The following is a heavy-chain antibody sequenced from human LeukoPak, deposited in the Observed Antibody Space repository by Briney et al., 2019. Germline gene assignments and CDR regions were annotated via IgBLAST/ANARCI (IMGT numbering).Heavy chain of an antibody. CDR3: ASERIVGARKFDY. D-gene: IGHD1-26*01. CDR1: GGTFSSYA. V-gene: IGHV1-69*06. Sequence: GSSVKVSCKASGGTFSSYAISWVRQAPGQGLEWMGGIIPIFGTANYAQKFQGRVTITADKSTSTASMELSSLRSEDTAVYYCASERIVGARKFDYWGQGTLVTVSS. J-gene: IGHJ4*02. CDR2: IIPIFGTA.